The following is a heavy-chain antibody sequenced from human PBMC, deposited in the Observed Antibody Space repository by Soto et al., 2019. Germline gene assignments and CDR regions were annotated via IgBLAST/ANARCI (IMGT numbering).Heavy chain of an antibody. CDR2: IIPIFGTA. Sequence: QVQLVQSGAEVKKPGSSVKVSCKASGGTFSSYAISWVRQAPGQGLEWMGGIIPIFGTANYAQKFQGRVTITADESTSTAYMELSSLRSEDTAVYYCARDRCSSTSGHRDYYYYYGMDVWGQGTTVTVSS. D-gene: IGHD2-2*01. V-gene: IGHV1-69*01. J-gene: IGHJ6*02. CDR3: ARDRCSSTSGHRDYYYYYGMDV. CDR1: GGTFSSYA.